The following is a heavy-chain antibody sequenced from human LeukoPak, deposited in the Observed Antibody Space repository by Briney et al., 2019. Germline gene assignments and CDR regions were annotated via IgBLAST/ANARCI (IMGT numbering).Heavy chain of an antibody. V-gene: IGHV1-8*01. Sequence: ASVKVSCKASGYTFTSCDINWVRQATGQGLEWIGWMNPNSGNTGYGQSFQGRITMNRDISIGTAYMELSNLTSEDTAIYYCTRGSSGRRDNWGQGTLVTVSA. CDR1: GYTFTSCD. J-gene: IGHJ4*02. CDR2: MNPNSGNT. D-gene: IGHD6-19*01. CDR3: TRGSSGRRDN.